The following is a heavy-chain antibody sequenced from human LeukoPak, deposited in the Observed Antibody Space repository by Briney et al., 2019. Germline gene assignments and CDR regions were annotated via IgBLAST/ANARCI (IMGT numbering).Heavy chain of an antibody. V-gene: IGHV4-61*08. D-gene: IGHD5-24*01. CDR1: GGSISSGGYY. J-gene: IGHJ6*04. Sequence: ETLSLTCTVSGGSISSGGYYWSWIRQPPGKGLEWIGYIYYSGSTNYNPSLKSRVTISVDTSKNQFSLKLSSVTAADTAVYYCARDRGGYSSPGALDVWGKGTTVTVSS. CDR2: IYYSGST. CDR3: ARDRGGYSSPGALDV.